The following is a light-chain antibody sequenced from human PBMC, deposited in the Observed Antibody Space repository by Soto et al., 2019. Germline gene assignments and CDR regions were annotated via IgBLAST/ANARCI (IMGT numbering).Light chain of an antibody. CDR1: QSISSW. V-gene: IGKV1-5*03. CDR2: KAS. J-gene: IGKJ1*01. Sequence: DIQMTQSPSTLSASVGDRVTITCRASQSISSWLAWYQQKPGKAPKLLIYKASSLESGVPSRFSGGGSGTEFTLTISSLPPDDFATYYCQQYNSYWTFGQGTKVEIK. CDR3: QQYNSYWT.